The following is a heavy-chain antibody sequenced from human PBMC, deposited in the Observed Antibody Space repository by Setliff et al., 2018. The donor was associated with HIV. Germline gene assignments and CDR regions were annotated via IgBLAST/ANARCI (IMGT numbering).Heavy chain of an antibody. J-gene: IGHJ4*02. V-gene: IGHV3-13*01. CDR3: ARDPPQSGWTLES. D-gene: IGHD6-25*01. CDR2: IGAGGDT. CDR1: GFIFSSSD. Sequence: GGSLRLSCAASGFIFSSSDMHWVRQAPGKGLEWVSAIGAGGDTYYPDSVRGRFSISRENAKNSLYLQMNSLRAGDTAVYYCARDPPQSGWTLESWGQGTLVTVSS.